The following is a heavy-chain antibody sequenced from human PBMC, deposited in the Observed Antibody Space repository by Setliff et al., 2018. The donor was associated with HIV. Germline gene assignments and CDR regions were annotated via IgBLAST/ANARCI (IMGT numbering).Heavy chain of an antibody. Sequence: SETLSLTCFVSGVSISGHFWGWIRQPPGKGLEWIGYIYTSGTTEYNPSLDSRVTISADTSRDQFSLNLRSVTAADTALYFCARLIHTGLLYFDYWGLGMLVTVS. D-gene: IGHD2-8*02. CDR3: ARLIHTGLLYFDY. V-gene: IGHV4-4*09. CDR1: GVSISGHF. J-gene: IGHJ4*02. CDR2: IYTSGTT.